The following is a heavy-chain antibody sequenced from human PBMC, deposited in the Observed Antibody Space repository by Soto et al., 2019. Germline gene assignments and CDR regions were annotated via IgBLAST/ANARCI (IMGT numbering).Heavy chain of an antibody. Sequence: ASVKVSCKASVYTFTSYGISWVRQAPGQGLEWMGWISAYNGNTNYAQKLQGRVTMTTDTSTSTAYMELRSLRSDDTAVYYCARKDCSGGSCYSYGMDVWGQGTTDTVSS. J-gene: IGHJ6*02. CDR3: ARKDCSGGSCYSYGMDV. V-gene: IGHV1-18*01. CDR2: ISAYNGNT. D-gene: IGHD2-15*01. CDR1: VYTFTSYG.